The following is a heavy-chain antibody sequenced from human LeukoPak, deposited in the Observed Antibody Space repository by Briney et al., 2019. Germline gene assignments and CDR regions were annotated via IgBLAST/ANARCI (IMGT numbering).Heavy chain of an antibody. CDR1: GGSILSGNW. CDR3: ARMGVAAGSNWLDP. Sequence: PSETLSLTCTVSGGSILSGNWWNWVRQPPRKGLEWIGEIYHSGSTNYNPSLKSRVTISVDKSKSQFSLRLISVTAADTAAYYCARMGVAAGSNWLDPWGQGILVTVSS. D-gene: IGHD6-13*01. CDR2: IYHSGST. J-gene: IGHJ5*02. V-gene: IGHV4-4*02.